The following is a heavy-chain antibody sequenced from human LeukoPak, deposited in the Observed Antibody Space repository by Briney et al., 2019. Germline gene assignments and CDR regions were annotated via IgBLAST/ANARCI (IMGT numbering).Heavy chain of an antibody. V-gene: IGHV1-2*02. J-gene: IGHJ4*02. Sequence: ASVKVSCKASGYTFTDYYMHWVRQAPEQGFEWMGWTNPNDGDTNYAQKFQGRVTMTRDTSISTAHMEVSRLRSDDTAVYYCARANFLYCSSTTCLFDYWGQGTLVTVSS. D-gene: IGHD2-2*01. CDR3: ARANFLYCSSTTCLFDY. CDR1: GYTFTDYY. CDR2: TNPNDGDT.